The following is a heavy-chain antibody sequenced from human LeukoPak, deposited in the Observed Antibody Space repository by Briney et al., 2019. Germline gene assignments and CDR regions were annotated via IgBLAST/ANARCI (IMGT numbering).Heavy chain of an antibody. V-gene: IGHV3-23*01. D-gene: IGHD3-9*01. CDR1: GFTFSSYA. Sequence: SGRSLRLSCAASGFTFSSYAMSWVRQAPGKGPEWVSAISGSGGSTYYADSVKGRFTISRDNSKNTLYLQMNSLRAEDTAVYYCAKDDHRYFDWLYPQYFQHWGQGTLVTVSS. CDR2: ISGSGGST. CDR3: AKDDHRYFDWLYPQYFQH. J-gene: IGHJ1*01.